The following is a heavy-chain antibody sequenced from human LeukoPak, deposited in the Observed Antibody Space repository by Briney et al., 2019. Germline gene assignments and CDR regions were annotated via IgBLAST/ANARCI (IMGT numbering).Heavy chain of an antibody. V-gene: IGHV3-48*01. D-gene: IGHD3-10*01. CDR3: ARDSEGIWFGDLFSVYYYYMDV. Sequence: GGSLRLSCAASGFTFSSYSMNWVRQAPGKGLEWVSYISSSSSTIYYADSVKGRFTISRDNAKNSLYLQMNSLRAEDTAVYYCARDSEGIWFGDLFSVYYYYMDVWGKGTTVTVSS. J-gene: IGHJ6*03. CDR1: GFTFSSYS. CDR2: ISSSSSTI.